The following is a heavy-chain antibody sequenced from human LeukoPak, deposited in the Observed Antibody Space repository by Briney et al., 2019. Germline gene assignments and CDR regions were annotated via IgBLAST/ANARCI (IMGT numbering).Heavy chain of an antibody. D-gene: IGHD3-22*01. CDR2: VNPDSGGT. J-gene: IGHJ4*02. CDR3: ARDIPLYDSSGYYYSLPSDY. V-gene: IGHV1-2*02. CDR1: GYTFTGYF. Sequence: ASVKVSRKASGYTFTGYFIHWVRQAPAQGLEWMGWVNPDSGGTHYTQNFQGRVTMTRDTSISTAYMKLSRLRSDDTAVYYSARDIPLYDSSGYYYSLPSDYWGQGTLVTDSS.